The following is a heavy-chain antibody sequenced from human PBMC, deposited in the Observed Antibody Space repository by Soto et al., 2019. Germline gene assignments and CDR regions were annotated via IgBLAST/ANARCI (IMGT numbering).Heavy chain of an antibody. J-gene: IGHJ4*02. CDR3: AHSRLYYDYVWGSYRFDY. CDR2: IYWNDDK. D-gene: IGHD3-16*02. Sequence: QITLKESGPTLVKPTQTLTLTCTFSGFSLSTSGVGVGWIRQPPVKPLEWLALIYWNDDKRYSPSLKSRLTITKDTSKSQVVLTMTNMDPVDTATYYCAHSRLYYDYVWGSYRFDYWGQGTLVTVSS. V-gene: IGHV2-5*01. CDR1: GFSLSTSGVG.